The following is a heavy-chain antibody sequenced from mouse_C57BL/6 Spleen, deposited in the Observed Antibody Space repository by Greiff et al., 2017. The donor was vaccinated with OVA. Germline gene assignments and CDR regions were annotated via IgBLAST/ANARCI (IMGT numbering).Heavy chain of an antibody. Sequence: VQLQQSGPELVKPGASVKMSCKASGYTFTDYNMHWVKQSHGKSLEWIGYINPNNGGTSYNQKFKGKATLTVNQSSSTAYMELRSLTSEDSAVYYCATYYYGSWFAYWGQGTLVTVSA. V-gene: IGHV1-22*01. D-gene: IGHD1-1*01. CDR3: ATYYYGSWFAY. CDR2: INPNNGGT. CDR1: GYTFTDYN. J-gene: IGHJ3*01.